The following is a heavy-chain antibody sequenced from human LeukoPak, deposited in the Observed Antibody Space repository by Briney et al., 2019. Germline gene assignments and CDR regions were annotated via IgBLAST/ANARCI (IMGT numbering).Heavy chain of an antibody. Sequence: GGSLRLSCAASGFTFSSYEMNWVRQAPGKGLEWVSYISSSGSTIYYADSVKGRFTISRDSAKNSLYLQMNSLRVEDMAVYYCARDLVVRGRWSWFDPRGQGTLVTVSS. CDR2: ISSSGSTI. CDR3: ARDLVVRGRWSWFDP. CDR1: GFTFSSYE. V-gene: IGHV3-48*03. D-gene: IGHD3-10*01. J-gene: IGHJ5*02.